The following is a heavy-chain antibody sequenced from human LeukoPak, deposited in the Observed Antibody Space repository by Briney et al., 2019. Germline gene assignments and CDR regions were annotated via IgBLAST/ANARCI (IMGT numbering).Heavy chain of an antibody. CDR1: GGSFSGSS. CDR3: AREGSGGTIYYFDY. V-gene: IGHV4-34*01. CDR2: INHSGST. D-gene: IGHD3-9*01. J-gene: IGHJ4*02. Sequence: PSETLSLTCAVYGGSFSGSSWSWIRQPPGKGLEWIGEINHSGSTNYNPSLKSRVTISVDTSKIQFSLKLSAVTAAGTAVYYCAREGSGGTIYYFDYWGQGTLVTVSS.